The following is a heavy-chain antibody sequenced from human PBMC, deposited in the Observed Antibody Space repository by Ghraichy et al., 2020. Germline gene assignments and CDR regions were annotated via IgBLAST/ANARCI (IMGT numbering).Heavy chain of an antibody. V-gene: IGHV3-73*01. CDR1: GFTFSGST. D-gene: IGHD3-22*01. Sequence: GGSLRLSCAASGFTFSGSTVHWVRQASGKGLEWVGHIRSKAWDYATSYAPSVKGRFTISGDDSKNTAYLQMNSLKTEDTAVYYCTRPPPGDISAYLNWFDPWGQGTLVTVSS. CDR2: IRSKAWDYAT. J-gene: IGHJ5*02. CDR3: TRPPPGDISAYLNWFDP.